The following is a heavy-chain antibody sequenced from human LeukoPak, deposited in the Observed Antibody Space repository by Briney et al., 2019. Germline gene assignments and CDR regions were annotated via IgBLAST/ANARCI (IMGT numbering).Heavy chain of an antibody. V-gene: IGHV3-30-3*01. CDR1: GFTFSSYA. CDR3: ASLLYCSGGSCYSVNY. Sequence: GRSLRLSCAASGFTFSSYAMHWVRQAPGKGLEWVAVISYDGSNKYYADSVKGRFTISRDNSKNTLYLQMNSLRAEDTAVYYCASLLYCSGGSCYSVNYWGQGTLVTVSS. CDR2: ISYDGSNK. D-gene: IGHD2-15*01. J-gene: IGHJ4*02.